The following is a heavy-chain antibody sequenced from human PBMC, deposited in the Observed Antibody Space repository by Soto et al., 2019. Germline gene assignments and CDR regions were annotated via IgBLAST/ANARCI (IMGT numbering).Heavy chain of an antibody. CDR3: AREGVRHCSPTRSYIAFDI. D-gene: IGHD2-15*01. J-gene: IGHJ3*02. CDR2: ISSSSNTI. CDR1: GFSFSAFS. V-gene: IGHV3-48*02. Sequence: EVLLVESGGGLVQPGWSLRLSCASSGFSFSAFSMNWVRQAPGKGLEWVAYISSSSNTIYYADPVKGRFTISRDNAQNTLYLPMHSLRDEDTAVYSCAREGVRHCSPTRSYIAFDIWGQGTMVTVS.